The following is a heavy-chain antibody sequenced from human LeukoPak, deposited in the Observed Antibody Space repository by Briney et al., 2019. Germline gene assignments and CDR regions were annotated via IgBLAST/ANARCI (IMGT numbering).Heavy chain of an antibody. V-gene: IGHV4-31*02. J-gene: IGHJ4*02. CDR3: ARAPRDTNSWYYFDY. CDR1: VGSISSGDYY. CDR2: IYYSGDT. D-gene: IGHD5-18*01. Sequence: SETLSLTCTVSVGSISSGDYYWSWIRQHPGKGLEWIGYIYYSGDTYYNPSLKSRVTISVDTSKNQFSLKLSSVTAADTAVYYCARAPRDTNSWYYFDYWGQGTLVSVSS.